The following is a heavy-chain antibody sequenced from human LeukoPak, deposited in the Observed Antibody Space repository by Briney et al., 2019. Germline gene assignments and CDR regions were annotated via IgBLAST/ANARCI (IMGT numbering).Heavy chain of an antibody. CDR3: ARDGYSGSDAL. Sequence: SETLSLTCTVSGGSISTYYWSWIRQPPGKGLEWIGYIYHSESTKYNPSLKSRVTISVDTSQNQFSLKLSSVAAADTAVYYCARDGYSGSDALWGQGTLVTVSS. D-gene: IGHD5-12*01. J-gene: IGHJ4*02. V-gene: IGHV4-59*01. CDR1: GGSISTYY. CDR2: IYHSEST.